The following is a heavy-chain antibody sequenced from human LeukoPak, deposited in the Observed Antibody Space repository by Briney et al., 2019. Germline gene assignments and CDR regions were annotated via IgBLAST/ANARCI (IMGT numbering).Heavy chain of an antibody. CDR1: GYTFTTSG. CDR2: INVYNGNT. Sequence: ASVKVSCKASGYTFTTSGINWVRQAPGQGLEWMGCINVYNGNTNYAQKFQGRITMTRDTSTNTAYLELRSLKSDDTAVYYCARGLVVPAAMGEFDYWGQGTLIAVSS. CDR3: ARGLVVPAAMGEFDY. J-gene: IGHJ4*02. V-gene: IGHV1-18*01. D-gene: IGHD2-2*01.